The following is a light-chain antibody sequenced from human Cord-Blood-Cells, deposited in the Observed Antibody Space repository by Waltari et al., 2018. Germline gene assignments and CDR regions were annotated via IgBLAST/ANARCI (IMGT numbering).Light chain of an antibody. CDR2: AAS. Sequence: DIQMTQSPSSLSASVGDRVTITCRASQSISSYLNWYQQKPGKAPKLLIYAASSLQSGVPSRVSGSRSGTDFTLTISSLQPEDFATYYCQQSYSTPWTFGQGTKVEIK. V-gene: IGKV1-39*01. CDR3: QQSYSTPWT. J-gene: IGKJ1*01. CDR1: QSISSY.